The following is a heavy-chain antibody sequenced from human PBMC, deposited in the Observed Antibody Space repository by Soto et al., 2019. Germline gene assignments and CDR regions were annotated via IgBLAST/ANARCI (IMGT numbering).Heavy chain of an antibody. Sequence: GGSLRLSCTAYGLGVRNNYMHWVRQAPGKGLEWVAFVSSDGNNKYYADSVKGRFTISRDNSKSTMFLQVDSLRVDDTAVYYCAKDRVIQLLPIWPDPWGQGTLVTVS. V-gene: IGHV3-30*18. D-gene: IGHD2-2*01. CDR1: GLGVRNNY. CDR3: AKDRVIQLLPIWPDP. CDR2: VSSDGNNK. J-gene: IGHJ5*02.